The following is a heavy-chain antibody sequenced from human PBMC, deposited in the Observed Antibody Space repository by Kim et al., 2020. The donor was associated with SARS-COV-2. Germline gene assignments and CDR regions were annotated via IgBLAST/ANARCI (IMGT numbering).Heavy chain of an antibody. V-gene: IGHV4-39*01. J-gene: IGHJ4*02. CDR3: ARRGAQEGYSSSRGFDY. CDR2: IYYSGST. CDR1: GGSISSSSYY. Sequence: SETLSLTCTVSGGSISSSSYYWGWIRQPPGKGLEWIGSIYYSGSTYYNPSLKSRVTISVDTSKNQFSLKLSSVTAADTAVYYWARRGAQEGYSSSRGFDYWGQGTLVTVSS. D-gene: IGHD6-13*01.